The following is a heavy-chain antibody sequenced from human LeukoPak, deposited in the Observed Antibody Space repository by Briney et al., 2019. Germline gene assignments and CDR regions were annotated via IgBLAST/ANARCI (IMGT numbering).Heavy chain of an antibody. CDR3: AKDADSSNWYNWFDP. J-gene: IGHJ5*02. D-gene: IGHD6-13*01. CDR1: GFTLSNYG. CDR2: ISGSGDNT. V-gene: IGHV3-23*01. Sequence: GGTLRLSCAASGFTLSNYGMSWVRQAPGKGLEWVSGISGSGDNTYYADSVKGRSTISRDNSKNTLYLQMNSLRAEDTAVYYCAKDADSSNWYNWFDPWGQGTLVTVSS.